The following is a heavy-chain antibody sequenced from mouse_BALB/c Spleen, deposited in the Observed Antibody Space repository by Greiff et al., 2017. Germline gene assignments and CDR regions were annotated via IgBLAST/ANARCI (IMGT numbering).Heavy chain of an antibody. J-gene: IGHJ2*01. V-gene: IGHV1-4*02. Sequence: VKLMESAAELARPGASVKMSCKASGYTFTSYTMHWVKQRPGQGLEWIGYINPSSGYTEYNQKFKDKTTLTADKSSSTAYMQLSSLTSEDSAVYYCARIRLRGYFDYWGQGTTLTVSS. CDR1: GYTFTSYT. CDR2: INPSSGYT. D-gene: IGHD1-2*01. CDR3: ARIRLRGYFDY.